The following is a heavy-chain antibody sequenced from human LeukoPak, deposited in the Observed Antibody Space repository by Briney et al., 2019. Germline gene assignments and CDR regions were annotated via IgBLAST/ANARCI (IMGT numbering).Heavy chain of an antibody. J-gene: IGHJ6*02. Sequence: ASVKVSCKASGYTFTGHYMHWVRQAPGQGLEWMGWINPNSGGTNYAQKSQGRVRMTRETSISTAYMELSRLRSDDTAVYYCTSSFNDRRGYCMDVWGQGTTVTVPS. D-gene: IGHD1-1*01. CDR1: GYTFTGHY. CDR3: TSSFNDRRGYCMDV. CDR2: INPNSGGT. V-gene: IGHV1-2*02.